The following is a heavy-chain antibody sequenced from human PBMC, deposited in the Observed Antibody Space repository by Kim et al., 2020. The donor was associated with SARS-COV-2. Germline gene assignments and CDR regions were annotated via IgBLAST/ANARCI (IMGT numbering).Heavy chain of an antibody. J-gene: IGHJ4*02. V-gene: IGHV3-15*01. CDR2: GGTT. CDR3: TTDPPHRH. Sequence: GGTTDYAAPVKGRFTISRDDSKNTLYLQMNSLKTEDTAVYYCTTDPPHRHWGQGTLVTVSS.